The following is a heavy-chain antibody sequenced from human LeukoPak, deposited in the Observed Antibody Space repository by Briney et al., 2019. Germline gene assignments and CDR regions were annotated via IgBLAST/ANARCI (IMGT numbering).Heavy chain of an antibody. D-gene: IGHD4-11*01. Sequence: GSLRLSCAASGFTFSSYSMNWVRQVPGKGLEWVSSISSSSSYIYYADSVKGRFTISRDNAKNSLYLQMNSLRAEDTAVYYCARVRGTVNWFDPWGQGTLVTVSS. CDR1: GFTFSSYS. CDR2: ISSSSSYI. J-gene: IGHJ5*02. CDR3: ARVRGTVNWFDP. V-gene: IGHV3-21*01.